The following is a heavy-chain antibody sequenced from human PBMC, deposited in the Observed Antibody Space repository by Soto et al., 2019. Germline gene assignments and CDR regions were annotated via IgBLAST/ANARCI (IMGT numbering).Heavy chain of an antibody. V-gene: IGHV4-61*01. J-gene: IGHJ5*02. CDR1: GGSVSSGSYY. D-gene: IGHD6-13*01. CDR2: IYYRGSN. Sequence: QVQLQESGPGLVKPSETLSLTCTVSGGSVSSGSYYWSWIRQPPGKGLEWIGYIYYRGSNNYNPSLKSRATISVDTSKNQFTLKLSSVTAADTAVYYCARDWIAAAGTGWFDPWGQGTLVTVSS. CDR3: ARDWIAAAGTGWFDP.